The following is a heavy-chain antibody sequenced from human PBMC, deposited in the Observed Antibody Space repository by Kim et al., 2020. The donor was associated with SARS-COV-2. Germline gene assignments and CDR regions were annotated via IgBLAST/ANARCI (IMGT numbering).Heavy chain of an antibody. J-gene: IGHJ6*02. CDR1: GGTFSSYA. CDR2: IIPIFGTA. V-gene: IGHV1-69*13. D-gene: IGHD3-10*01. CDR3: ARVYGSGSYYYYYYYGMDV. Sequence: SVKVSCKASGGTFSSYAISWVRQAPGQGLEWMGGIIPIFGTANYAQKFQGRVTITADESTSTAYMELSSLRSEDTAVYYCARVYGSGSYYYYYYYGMDVWGQGTTVTISS.